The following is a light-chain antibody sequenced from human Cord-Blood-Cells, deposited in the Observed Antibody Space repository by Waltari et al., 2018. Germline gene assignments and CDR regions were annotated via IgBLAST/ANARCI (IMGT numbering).Light chain of an antibody. J-gene: IGLJ2*01. V-gene: IGLV6-57*01. CDR3: QSYDSSNAVV. Sequence: NFMLTQPHSVSESPGKTVTISCTRSSGSIASNYVQWYQQRPGSSPPTVIYEDNQRPSGVPDRFSGSIDSSSNSASLTISGLKTEDEADYYCQSYDSSNAVVFGGGTKLTVL. CDR2: EDN. CDR1: SGSIASNY.